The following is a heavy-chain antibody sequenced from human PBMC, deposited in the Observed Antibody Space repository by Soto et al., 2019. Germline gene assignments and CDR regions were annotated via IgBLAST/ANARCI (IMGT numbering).Heavy chain of an antibody. J-gene: IGHJ4*02. CDR1: GGSSSGGDCH. V-gene: IGHV4-31*03. Sequence: SETLSLTCTVSGGSSSGGDCHWSCIHQNPGKGLEWIGFIYYSGNTYCSPSLRSRFSMSLDTSENQFSLKLSSVTAADTAVYYCARSGRPLTEFHSWGQGVLVTVSS. CDR2: IYYSGNT. D-gene: IGHD6-25*01. CDR3: ARSGRPLTEFHS.